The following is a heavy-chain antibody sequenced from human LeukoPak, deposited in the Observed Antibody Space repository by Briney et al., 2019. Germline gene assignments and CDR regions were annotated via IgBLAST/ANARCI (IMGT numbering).Heavy chain of an antibody. D-gene: IGHD2-21*01. V-gene: IGHV3-48*03. Sequence: GGSLRLSCAASGFTFSSYEMNWVRQAPGKGLEWVSYISSSGSTIYYADSVKGRFTISRDNAKNSLYLQMNSLRAEDTAVYYCARWLHIVSYLGSDYWGQGTLVTVSS. CDR1: GFTFSSYE. CDR3: ARWLHIVSYLGSDY. CDR2: ISSSGSTI. J-gene: IGHJ4*02.